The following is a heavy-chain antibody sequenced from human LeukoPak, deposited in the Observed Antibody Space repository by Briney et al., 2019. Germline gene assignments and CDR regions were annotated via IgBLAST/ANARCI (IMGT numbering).Heavy chain of an antibody. V-gene: IGHV4-61*02. Sequence: SQTLSLTCTDSGGSISSGSYYWSWIRQPAGKGLEWIGRIYTSGSTNYNPSLKSRVTISVDTSKNQFSLKLSSVTAADTAVYYCARDEYGGSSYFDYWGQGTLVTVSS. CDR3: ARDEYGGSSYFDY. J-gene: IGHJ4*02. CDR1: GGSISSGSYY. D-gene: IGHD4-23*01. CDR2: IYTSGST.